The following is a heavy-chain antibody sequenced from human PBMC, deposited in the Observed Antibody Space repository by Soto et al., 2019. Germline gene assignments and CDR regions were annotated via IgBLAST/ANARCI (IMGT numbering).Heavy chain of an antibody. D-gene: IGHD3-22*01. CDR1: GFTFSNAW. J-gene: IGHJ6*02. Sequence: GGSLRLSCAASGFTFSNAWMSWVRQAPGKGLEWVGRIKSKTDGGTTDYAAPVKGRFTISRDDSKNTLYLQMNSLKTEDTAVYYCTTETYYYDSSGYTLYYYGMDVWGQGTKVTVYS. CDR2: IKSKTDGGTT. V-gene: IGHV3-15*01. CDR3: TTETYYYDSSGYTLYYYGMDV.